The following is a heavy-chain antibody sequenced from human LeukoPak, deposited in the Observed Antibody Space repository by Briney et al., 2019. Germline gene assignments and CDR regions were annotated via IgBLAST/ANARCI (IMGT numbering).Heavy chain of an antibody. J-gene: IGHJ5*02. CDR2: IYYSGST. Sequence: SETLSLTCTVSGGSISSGDYYWSWIRQPPGKGLEWIGYIYYSGSTYYNPSLKSRVTISVDTSKNQFSLKLSSVTAADTAVYYCARGGVVVPAAPLDPWGQGTLVTVSS. CDR1: GGSISSGDYY. V-gene: IGHV4-30-4*01. D-gene: IGHD2-2*01. CDR3: ARGGVVVPAAPLDP.